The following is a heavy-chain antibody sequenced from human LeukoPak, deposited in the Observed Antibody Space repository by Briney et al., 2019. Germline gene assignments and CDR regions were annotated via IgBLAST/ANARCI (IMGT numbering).Heavy chain of an antibody. V-gene: IGHV1-46*01. CDR2: INPSGGST. CDR3: AREAMVRGVMPNWFDP. J-gene: IGHJ5*02. CDR1: GYTFTSYY. D-gene: IGHD3-10*01. Sequence: GASVKVSCKASGYTFTSYYMHWVRQAPGQGLEWMGIINPSGGSTSYAQKFQGRVTMTRDTSTSTVYMELSSLRSEDTAVYYCAREAMVRGVMPNWFDPWGQGTLVPVSS.